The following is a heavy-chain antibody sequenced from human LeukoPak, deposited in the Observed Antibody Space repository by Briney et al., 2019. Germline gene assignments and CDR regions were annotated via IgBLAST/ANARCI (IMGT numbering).Heavy chain of an antibody. J-gene: IGHJ3*02. CDR3: AKDIESGSNAFDI. D-gene: IGHD3-16*02. Sequence: PGGSLRLSCAASGFTFSNYWLHWVRQAPGKGLVWVSRIDANAKTTSYADSVKGRFTISTDNAKKTLYLQMNSLRAEDTALYYCAKDIESGSNAFDIWGQGTMVTVSS. V-gene: IGHV3-74*01. CDR2: IDANAKTT. CDR1: GFTFSNYW.